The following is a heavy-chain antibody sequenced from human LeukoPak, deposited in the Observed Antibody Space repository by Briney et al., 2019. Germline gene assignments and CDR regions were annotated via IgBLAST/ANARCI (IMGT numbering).Heavy chain of an antibody. CDR3: AHFYSSYEAYWYFDL. D-gene: IGHD4-11*01. V-gene: IGHV2-5*02. CDR1: GFSLGTDEVG. CDR2: IFWDDEK. J-gene: IGHJ2*01. Sequence: ESGPTLVKPTQTLTLTCTFSGFSLGTDEVGVGWIRQPPGKALEWLSLIFWDDEKRYRPSLKSRLTITKDTSKNQVVLTMTNMDPVDTATYYCAHFYSSYEAYWYFDLWGRGTLVTVSS.